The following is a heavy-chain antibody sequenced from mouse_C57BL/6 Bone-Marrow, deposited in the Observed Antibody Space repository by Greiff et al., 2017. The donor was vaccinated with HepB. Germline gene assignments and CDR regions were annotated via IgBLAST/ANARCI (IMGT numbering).Heavy chain of an antibody. J-gene: IGHJ2*01. CDR1: GFTFSDCG. V-gene: IGHV5-17*01. CDR2: ISSGSSTI. CDR3: ARGEGYGSDY. D-gene: IGHD1-1*01. Sequence: EVKLMESGGGLVKPGGSLKLSCAASGFTFSDCGMHWVRQAPEKGLEWVAYISSGSSTIYYAETVKGRVTISRDNAKNTLFLQITSLRSEDTAMYYCARGEGYGSDYWGQGTTLTVSS.